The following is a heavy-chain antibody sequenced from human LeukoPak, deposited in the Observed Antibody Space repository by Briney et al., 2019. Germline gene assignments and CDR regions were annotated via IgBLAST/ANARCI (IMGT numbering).Heavy chain of an antibody. V-gene: IGHV1-2*02. CDR3: ARGPRRRTYDRDNWFDP. CDR1: GYTFTGYY. J-gene: IGHJ5*02. Sequence: ASVKVSCKASGYTFTGYYMHWVRQAPGQGLEWMGWINPNSGGTNYAQKFQGRVTMTRDMSTTTVYMELSSLRSEDTAVYYCARGPRRRTYDRDNWFDPWGQGTLVTVSS. D-gene: IGHD3-3*01. CDR2: INPNSGGT.